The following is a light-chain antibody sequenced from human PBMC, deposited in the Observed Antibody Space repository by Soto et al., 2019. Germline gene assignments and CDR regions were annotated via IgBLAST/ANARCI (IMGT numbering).Light chain of an antibody. CDR1: SGSVSTNYY. CDR3: VLYMGSGISV. J-gene: IGLJ2*01. V-gene: IGLV8-61*01. Sequence: QTVVTQEPSFSVSPGGTVTLTCGLSSGSVSTNYYPSWYQQTPGQAPRTLIYSTNTRSSGVPDRFSGSIHGNKAALTITGAQADDESAYYCVLYMGSGISVFGGGTKLTVL. CDR2: STN.